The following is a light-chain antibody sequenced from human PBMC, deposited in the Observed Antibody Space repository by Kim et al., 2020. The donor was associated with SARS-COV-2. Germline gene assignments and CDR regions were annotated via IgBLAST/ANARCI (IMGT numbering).Light chain of an antibody. V-gene: IGKV3-20*01. J-gene: IGKJ5*01. CDR1: QSVSCSY. CDR3: QQYGSSPPFT. Sequence: PGERATLSFRASQSVSCSYLALYRQKPGQGPRLLIFGASSAATGIPNRFSGSGSGTDFTLTISRLEPEDFALYYCQQYGSSPPFTFGQGTRLEIK. CDR2: GAS.